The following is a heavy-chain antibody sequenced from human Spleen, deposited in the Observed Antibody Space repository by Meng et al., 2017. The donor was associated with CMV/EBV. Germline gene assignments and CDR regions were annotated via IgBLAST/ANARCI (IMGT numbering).Heavy chain of an antibody. CDR1: GFTFSSYG. Sequence: GSLRLSCAASGFTFSSYGMNWVRQAPGKGLEWLSSISSSSSFIYYADSVKGRFTISRDNSKNTLYLQMNSLRAEDTAVYYCARAASYYSGPDYWGQGTLVTVSS. J-gene: IGHJ4*02. CDR3: ARAASYYSGPDY. CDR2: ISSSSSFI. D-gene: IGHD1-26*01. V-gene: IGHV3-21*01.